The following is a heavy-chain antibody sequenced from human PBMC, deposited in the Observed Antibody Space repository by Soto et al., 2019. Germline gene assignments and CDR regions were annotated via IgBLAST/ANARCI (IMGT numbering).Heavy chain of an antibody. CDR2: ISSSSSYI. D-gene: IGHD3-16*01. CDR1: GFTFSSDS. CDR3: ANRDTLAGFGGYYYYYMDV. V-gene: IGHV3-21*04. J-gene: IGHJ6*03. Sequence: PGGSLRLSCAASGFTFSSDSMNWVRQAPGKGLEWVSSISSSSSYIYYADSVKGRFTISRDNSKNTLYLQMNSLRAEDTAVYYCANRDTLAGFGGYYYYYMDVWGKGTTVTVSS.